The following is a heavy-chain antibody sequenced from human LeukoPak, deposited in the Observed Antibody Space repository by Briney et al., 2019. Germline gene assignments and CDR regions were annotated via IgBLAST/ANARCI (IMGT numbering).Heavy chain of an antibody. CDR1: GYTFTGYY. J-gene: IGHJ3*02. V-gene: IGHV1-2*02. CDR3: ARSRLLEDAFDI. D-gene: IGHD2-21*01. CDR2: INPNSGGT. Sequence: ASVKVSCKASGYTFTGYYMHWVRQAPGQGLEWMGWINPNSGGTNYAQKFQGRVTMTRDTSISTAYMELRSLRSDDTAVYYCARSRLLEDAFDIWGQGTMVTVSS.